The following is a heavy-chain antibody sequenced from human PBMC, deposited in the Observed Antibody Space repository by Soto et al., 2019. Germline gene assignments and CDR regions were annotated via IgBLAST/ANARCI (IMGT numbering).Heavy chain of an antibody. J-gene: IGHJ5*02. CDR3: SSSSWYERWFDP. V-gene: IGHV3-23*01. D-gene: IGHD6-13*01. CDR1: GFTFTNYV. Sequence: EVQLLESGGGLVQPGGSLRLSCAASGFTFTNYVMTWVRQAPVKGLQWVSTISGSGVDIYYADSVKGRFTMSRDNSKNTVFLQMNSLRGEDTAVYYCSSSSWYERWFDPWGQGTLVTVSS. CDR2: ISGSGVDI.